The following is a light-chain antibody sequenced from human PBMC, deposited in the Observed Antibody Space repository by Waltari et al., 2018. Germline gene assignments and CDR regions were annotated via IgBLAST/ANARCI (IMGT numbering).Light chain of an antibody. Sequence: DILMTQSPSTLSASVGDRVTITCRASQIISGWLAWYQQQPGKAPKILISDVSSLESGVPSRFSGSGSGTKFTLTISSLQPDDFATYYCQHYSSYLVTFGEGTKVEI. CDR3: QHYSSYLVT. V-gene: IGKV1-5*01. CDR2: DVS. J-gene: IGKJ4*01. CDR1: QIISGW.